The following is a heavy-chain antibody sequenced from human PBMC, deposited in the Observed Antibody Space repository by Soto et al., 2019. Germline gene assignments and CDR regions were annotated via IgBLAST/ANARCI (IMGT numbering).Heavy chain of an antibody. CDR3: ARKLWFGELFDY. Sequence: SETLSLTCTVSGGSISSSSYYWGWIRQPPGKGLEWIGSIYYSGSTYYNPSLKSRVTISVDTSKNQFSLKLSSVTAADTAVYYCARKLWFGELFDYWGQGTLVTVSS. V-gene: IGHV4-39*07. J-gene: IGHJ4*02. D-gene: IGHD3-10*01. CDR2: IYYSGST. CDR1: GGSISSSSYY.